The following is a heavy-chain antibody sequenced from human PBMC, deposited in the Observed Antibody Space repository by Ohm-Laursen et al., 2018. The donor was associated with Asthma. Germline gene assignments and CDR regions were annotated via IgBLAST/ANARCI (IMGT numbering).Heavy chain of an antibody. J-gene: IGHJ4*02. CDR1: GGSISSGGYS. V-gene: IGHV4-30-2*01. Sequence: SQTLSLTCAVSGGSISSGGYSWSWIRQPPGKGLEWIGYIYHSGSTYYNPSLKSRVTISVDRSKNQFSLSLSSVTAADTAVYYCARVLDDSSGYGFDFWGQGTLVTVSS. CDR3: ARVLDDSSGYGFDF. D-gene: IGHD3-22*01. CDR2: IYHSGST.